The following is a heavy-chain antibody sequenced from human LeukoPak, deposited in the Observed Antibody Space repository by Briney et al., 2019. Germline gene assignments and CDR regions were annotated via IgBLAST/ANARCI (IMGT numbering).Heavy chain of an antibody. CDR3: ARDQSPKWGSGERYFDY. CDR1: GFTFNTYG. J-gene: IGHJ4*02. Sequence: PGGSLRLSCEASGFTFNTYGMHWVRQAPGKGLKWVAVMRSDGSDIYYADSVKGRFTISRDNSKNTLYLQMNSLRAEDTAVYYCARDQSPKWGSGERYFDYWGQGTLVTVSS. CDR2: MRSDGSDI. D-gene: IGHD7-27*01. V-gene: IGHV3-33*01.